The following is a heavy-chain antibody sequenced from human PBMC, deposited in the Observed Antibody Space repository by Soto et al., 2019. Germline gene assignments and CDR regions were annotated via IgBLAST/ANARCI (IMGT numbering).Heavy chain of an antibody. D-gene: IGHD3-22*01. V-gene: IGHV1-2*02. CDR3: ARLKGLFDSRDHSWEAHYNYGLDV. Sequence: QAQLAQSGPEVKKPGASVKVSCKASGYIFTGFYIHWVRQAPGQGLEWMGGIKPDSGGTDYAEKFQGRVTRTRDTSINTAYMELSRLRHDDTAVYYCARLKGLFDSRDHSWEAHYNYGLDVWGQGTTVTVSS. CDR1: GYIFTGFY. J-gene: IGHJ6*02. CDR2: IKPDSGGT.